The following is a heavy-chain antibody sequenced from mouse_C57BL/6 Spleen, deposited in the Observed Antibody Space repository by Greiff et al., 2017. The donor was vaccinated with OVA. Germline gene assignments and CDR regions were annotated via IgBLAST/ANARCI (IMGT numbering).Heavy chain of an antibody. Sequence: EVKLVESGGGLVKPGGSLKLSCAASGFTFSSYAMSWVRQTPEKRLEWVATISDGGSYTYYPDNVKGRFTISRDNAKNNLYLQMSHLKSEDTAMYYCARGPSTRGFAYWGQGTLVTVSA. D-gene: IGHD2-1*01. J-gene: IGHJ3*01. V-gene: IGHV5-4*03. CDR1: GFTFSSYA. CDR3: ARGPSTRGFAY. CDR2: ISDGGSYT.